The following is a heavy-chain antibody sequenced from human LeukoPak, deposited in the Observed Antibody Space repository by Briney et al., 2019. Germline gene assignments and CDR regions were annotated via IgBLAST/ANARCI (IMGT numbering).Heavy chain of an antibody. CDR3: ARAPGHCSGGICPTYYYHMDV. D-gene: IGHD2-15*01. J-gene: IGHJ6*03. V-gene: IGHV1-18*01. CDR1: GNTFTNFG. Sequence: ASGKVSCKASGNTFTNFGISWVRHAPGQGLEWMGWISAYNGKTDYAQKLQGRVNMTTDTSTNTAYMELRSLRSDDTAVYFCARAPGHCSGGICPTYYYHMDVWGKGTTVTVSS. CDR2: ISAYNGKT.